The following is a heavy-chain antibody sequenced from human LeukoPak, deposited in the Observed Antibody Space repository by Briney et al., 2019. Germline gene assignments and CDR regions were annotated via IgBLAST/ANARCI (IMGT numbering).Heavy chain of an antibody. V-gene: IGHV3-74*01. Sequence: GGSLRLSCAASGSTFSNYWMHWVRHLPGKGLVWVSHLNGNGADTYYADSVKGRFTVSRDNARNTVYLQMNSLRAEDTAVYYCVGSHGAAYWGQGTLVTVSS. CDR3: VGSHGAAY. CDR2: LNGNGADT. J-gene: IGHJ4*02. CDR1: GSTFSNYW. D-gene: IGHD3-10*01.